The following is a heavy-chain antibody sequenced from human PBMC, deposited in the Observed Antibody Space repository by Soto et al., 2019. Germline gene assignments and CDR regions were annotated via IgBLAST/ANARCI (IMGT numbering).Heavy chain of an antibody. CDR3: VRGTTAWRGMAY. V-gene: IGHV3-74*01. D-gene: IGHD1-1*01. J-gene: IGHJ4*02. Sequence: GGSLRLSCAASGFTFSTYCMHWVRHTPGTGLVWVSRTCRYGRELYYADSVKGRFTISRDDAKNTLYLQMDSLRVEDTGIYYCVRGTTAWRGMAYWGQGALVTVSS. CDR2: TCRYGREL. CDR1: GFTFSTYC.